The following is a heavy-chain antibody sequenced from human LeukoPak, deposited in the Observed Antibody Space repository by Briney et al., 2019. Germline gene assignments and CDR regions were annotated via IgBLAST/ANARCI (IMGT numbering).Heavy chain of an antibody. CDR1: GGSISSGDYY. Sequence: SQTLSLTCTVSGGSISSGDYYWSWIRQPPGKGLEWTGYIYYSGSTYYNPSLKSRVTISVDTSKNQFSLKLSSVTAADTAVYYCARSHDYVWGQPGPWGQGTLVTVSS. CDR3: ARSHDYVWGQPGP. D-gene: IGHD3-16*01. CDR2: IYYSGST. J-gene: IGHJ5*02. V-gene: IGHV4-30-4*08.